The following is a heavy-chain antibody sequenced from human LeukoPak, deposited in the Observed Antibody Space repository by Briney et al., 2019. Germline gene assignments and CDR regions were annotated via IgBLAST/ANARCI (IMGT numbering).Heavy chain of an antibody. Sequence: GGSLRLSCAASGFTVSSNYMSWVRQAPGKGVEWVSGISWNSGSIGYADSVKGRFTISRDNAKNSLYLQMNSLRAEDTALYYCAKDIEAVAGFCLEDWGQGTLVTVSS. CDR1: GFTVSSNY. D-gene: IGHD6-19*01. J-gene: IGHJ4*02. V-gene: IGHV3-9*01. CDR2: ISWNSGSI. CDR3: AKDIEAVAGFCLED.